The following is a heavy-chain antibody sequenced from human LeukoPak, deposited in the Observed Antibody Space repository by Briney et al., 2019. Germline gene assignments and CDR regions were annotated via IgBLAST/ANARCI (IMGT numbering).Heavy chain of an antibody. Sequence: ASVKVSCKASGYTFTAYYLHWVRQAPGQGLEWMGWINPNSGATNYAQKFQGRFTMTRDTSITTAYMELSRLRSDDTAVYYCARGVVAAPQTFDYWGQGTLVTVSS. V-gene: IGHV1-2*02. CDR1: GYTFTAYY. CDR2: INPNSGAT. CDR3: ARGVVAAPQTFDY. J-gene: IGHJ4*02. D-gene: IGHD2-15*01.